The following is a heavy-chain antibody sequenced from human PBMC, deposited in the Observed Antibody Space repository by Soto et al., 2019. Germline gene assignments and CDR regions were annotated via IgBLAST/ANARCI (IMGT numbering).Heavy chain of an antibody. CDR1: GGSISDYY. J-gene: IGHJ4*02. CDR3: ATYGSGSYSFVY. V-gene: IGHV4-59*08. CDR2: VWHSGST. Sequence: QVQLQESGPGLVKPSETLSLTCTVSGGSISDYYWSWIRQPPGKGLEWIGYVWHSGSTNYNPSLKGRFTISVDTAKNQFSLKLSSITAEDPAVYSCATYGSGSYSFVYWGQGTLVTVSS. D-gene: IGHD3-10*01.